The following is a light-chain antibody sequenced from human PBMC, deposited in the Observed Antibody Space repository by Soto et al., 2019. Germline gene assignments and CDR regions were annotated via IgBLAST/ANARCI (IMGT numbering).Light chain of an antibody. V-gene: IGKV4-1*01. CDR2: WAS. CDR1: QSLLFSSTNKNY. J-gene: IGKJ4*01. CDR3: QQYYSSPPGLT. Sequence: DIVMIQSPDSLAVSLGERATINCKSSQSLLFSSTNKNYLAWYQQKPGQPPKLLIYWASTRESGVPDRFSGNGSGTDFTLTISSLQAEDVAVYDCQQYYSSPPGLTFGGGTKVEIK.